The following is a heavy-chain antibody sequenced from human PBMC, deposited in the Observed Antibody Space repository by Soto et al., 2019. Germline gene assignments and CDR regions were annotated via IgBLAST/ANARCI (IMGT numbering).Heavy chain of an antibody. J-gene: IGHJ4*02. D-gene: IGHD2-15*01. CDR1: GGSISSGGYY. V-gene: IGHV4-31*03. Sequence: QVQLQESGPGLVKPSQTRSLTCTVSGGSISSGGYYWSWIRQHPGKGLEWIGYIYYSGSTYYNPSLKSRVTISVDTSKNQFSLKLSSVTAADTAVYYCSTDRGGSCHFDYWGQGTLVTVSS. CDR3: STDRGGSCHFDY. CDR2: IYYSGST.